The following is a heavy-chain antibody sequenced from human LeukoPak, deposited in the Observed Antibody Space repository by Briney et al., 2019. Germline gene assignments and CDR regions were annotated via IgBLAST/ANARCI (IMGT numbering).Heavy chain of an antibody. J-gene: IGHJ4*02. Sequence: GGSLRLSCAASGFTFSSYWMSWVRQAPGKGLEWVANIKQDGSEKYYVDSVKGRFTISRDNAKNTLYLQMSSLRAEDTAVYYCARDRGPRTGFMVREAYDYWGQGTLVTVSS. CDR1: GFTFSSYW. CDR2: IKQDGSEK. D-gene: IGHD3-10*01. CDR3: ARDRGPRTGFMVREAYDY. V-gene: IGHV3-7*01.